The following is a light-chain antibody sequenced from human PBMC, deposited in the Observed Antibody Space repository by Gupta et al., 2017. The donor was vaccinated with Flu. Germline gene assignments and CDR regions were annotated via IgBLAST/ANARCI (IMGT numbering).Light chain of an antibody. J-gene: IGLJ2*01. CDR2: QDS. V-gene: IGLV3-1*01. CDR1: KLGDKY. Sequence: SYELTQPPSVSVSPGQTASITCPGDKLGDKYACWYQQKPGQSPVLVIYQDSKRPSGIPERFSGSNSGNTATLTISGTQAMDEADYYCQAWDSSTAHVVFGGGTKL. CDR3: QAWDSSTAHVV.